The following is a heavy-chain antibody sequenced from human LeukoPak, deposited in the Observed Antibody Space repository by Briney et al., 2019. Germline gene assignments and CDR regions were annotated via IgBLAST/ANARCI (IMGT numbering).Heavy chain of an antibody. V-gene: IGHV3-48*03. J-gene: IGHJ6*04. CDR2: ISSSCSTI. D-gene: IGHD3-10*02. CDR1: GFTFSSYE. Sequence: GGALRLSGAASGFTFSSYEMNWVRQAPGKGLEGVSYISSSCSTIYYADSVKGRFTISRDNAKNSLYLQMNSLRAEDTAVYYCAELGITMIGGVWGKGTTVTISS. CDR3: AELGITMIGGV.